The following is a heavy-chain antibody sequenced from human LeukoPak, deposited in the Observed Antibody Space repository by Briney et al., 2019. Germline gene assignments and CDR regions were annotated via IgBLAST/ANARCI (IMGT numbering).Heavy chain of an antibody. D-gene: IGHD2-15*01. J-gene: IGHJ6*03. V-gene: IGHV3-48*03. CDR1: GFTFSSYE. CDR3: AKCPRGWYYYMDV. Sequence: GGSLRLSCAASGFTFSSYEMNWVRQAPGKGLEWVSYISSSGSTIYYADSVKGRFTISRDNSKNTLYLQMSSLRAEDTAVYYCAKCPRGWYYYMDVWGKGTTVTVSS. CDR2: ISSSGSTI.